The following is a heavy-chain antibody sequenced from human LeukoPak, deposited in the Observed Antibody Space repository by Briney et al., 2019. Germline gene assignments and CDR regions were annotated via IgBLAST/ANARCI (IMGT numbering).Heavy chain of an antibody. Sequence: GGSLRLSCAASGFTFSSYAMHWVRQAPGKGLEWVAVISYDGSNKYYADSVKGRFTISRDNSKNTLYLQMNSLRAEDTAVYYCARGGGWHGGFGFDYWGQGTLVTVSS. CDR2: ISYDGSNK. CDR1: GFTFSSYA. V-gene: IGHV3-30*04. J-gene: IGHJ4*02. D-gene: IGHD4-23*01. CDR3: ARGGGWHGGFGFDY.